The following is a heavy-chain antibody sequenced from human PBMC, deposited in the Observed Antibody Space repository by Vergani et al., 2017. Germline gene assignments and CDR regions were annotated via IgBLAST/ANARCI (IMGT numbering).Heavy chain of an antibody. D-gene: IGHD3-10*01. Sequence: QVQLVQSGAEVKKPGASVKVSCKASGYTFTSYYMHWVRQAPGQGLEWMGIINPSGGSTSYAQKFQGRVTMTRDTSTSTGYMELSSLRSEDTAVYYCARDRTYYYGSGHHNXGGYWGQGTLVTVSS. J-gene: IGHJ4*02. CDR1: GYTFTSYY. V-gene: IGHV1-46*01. CDR2: INPSGGST. CDR3: ARDRTYYYGSGHHNXGGY.